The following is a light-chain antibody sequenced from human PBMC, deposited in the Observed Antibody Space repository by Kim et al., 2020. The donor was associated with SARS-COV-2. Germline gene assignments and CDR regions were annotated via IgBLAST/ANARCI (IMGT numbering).Light chain of an antibody. CDR2: AAS. J-gene: IGKJ2*01. CDR3: QQSDITPYT. CDR1: RSIGNH. V-gene: IGKV1-39*01. Sequence: DIQMTQSPSSLSASVGDRVTITCRASRSIGNHLNWYQQRPGKAPNLLIYAASNLQTGVSSRFSGSESGTDFTLSIRNLQPEDSATYDCQQSDITPYTFGQGTKLEI.